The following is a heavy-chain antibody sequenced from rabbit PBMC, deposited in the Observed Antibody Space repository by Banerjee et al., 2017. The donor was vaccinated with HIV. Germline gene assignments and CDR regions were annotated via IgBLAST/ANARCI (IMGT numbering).Heavy chain of an antibody. CDR1: GFSFSSSYY. CDR2: LYGGTSGIT. V-gene: IGHV1S40*01. D-gene: IGHD4-1*01. CDR3: VRHNSGLTL. Sequence: QSLEESGGGLVQPEGSLTLTCTASGFSFSSSYYICWVRQAPGKGLEWIGCLYGGTSGITVYASWAKGRFTISKTSSTTVTLQMTSLTAADTATYFCVRHNSGLTLWGPGTLVTVS. J-gene: IGHJ4*01.